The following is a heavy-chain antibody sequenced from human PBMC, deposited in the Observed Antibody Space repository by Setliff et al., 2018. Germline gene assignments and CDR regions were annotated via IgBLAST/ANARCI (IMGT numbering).Heavy chain of an antibody. CDR1: GVSISSYY. J-gene: IGHJ6*02. CDR3: ARLSWNGLRYYGLDV. Sequence: SETLSLTCNVSGVSISSYYWSWIRQPPGKGLESIGYIQKSGGANYNPALKSRVTISVDTSTNQFSLKLRSVTAADTAVYYCARLSWNGLRYYGLDVWGQGTAVTVSS. D-gene: IGHD3-3*01. CDR2: IQKSGGA. V-gene: IGHV4-59*01.